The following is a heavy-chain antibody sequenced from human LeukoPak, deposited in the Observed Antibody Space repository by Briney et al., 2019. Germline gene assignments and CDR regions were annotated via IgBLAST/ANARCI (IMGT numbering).Heavy chain of an antibody. D-gene: IGHD1-26*01. CDR3: ARGGAAPDY. CDR1: GFSFNSYN. CDR2: ISSSTSIT. Sequence: GGSLRLSCEACGFSFNSYNMCWVRQAPGQGLEWVSDISSSTSITYYADSVKARFTISRDNAKNSLYLQMNSLRVEDTAVYYCARGGAAPDYGGQGTLVTVS. J-gene: IGHJ4*02. V-gene: IGHV3-48*01.